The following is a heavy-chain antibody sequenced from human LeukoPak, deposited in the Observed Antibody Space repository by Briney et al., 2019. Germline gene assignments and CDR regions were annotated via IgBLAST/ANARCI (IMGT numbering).Heavy chain of an antibody. CDR3: ARRSYNLSWRSNRYYFDY. CDR2: IYYSGST. Sequence: SETLSLTCAVSGGSIASGDYSWSWIRQPPGKGLEWIGYIYYSGSTNYNPSFKSRVALSLDTSKNQFSLRLSFVTAADTALYYCARRSYNLSWRSNRYYFDYWGRGTLVTVSS. D-gene: IGHD1-14*01. CDR1: GGSIASGDYS. J-gene: IGHJ4*02. V-gene: IGHV4-30-4*07.